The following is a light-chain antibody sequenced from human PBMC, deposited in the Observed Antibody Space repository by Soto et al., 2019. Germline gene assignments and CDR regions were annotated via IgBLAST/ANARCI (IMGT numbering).Light chain of an antibody. Sequence: EIVLTQSPATLSLSPGERATLSCRASQNVASYLAWYQQKPGQAPRLLIYDASNRATGIPARFSGSGSGTDFPLTISSLEPEDFAVYYCQQRAKWPPLTFGGGTKVEI. CDR3: QQRAKWPPLT. V-gene: IGKV3-11*01. J-gene: IGKJ4*01. CDR2: DAS. CDR1: QNVASY.